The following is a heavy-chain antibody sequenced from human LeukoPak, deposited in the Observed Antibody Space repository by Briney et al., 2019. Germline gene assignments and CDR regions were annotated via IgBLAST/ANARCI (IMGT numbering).Heavy chain of an antibody. CDR3: ARGWSSGSCHLDY. CDR1: GGSFSGYY. CDR2: INHSGST. D-gene: IGHD2-15*01. J-gene: IGHJ4*02. Sequence: SETLSLTCGVYGGSFSGYYWTWIRQPPGKGLEXXXEINHSGSTNYSPSLKSRVTISVDTSKNQFSLKMYSVTAADAAVYFCARGWSSGSCHLDYWGQGTLVTVSS. V-gene: IGHV4-34*01.